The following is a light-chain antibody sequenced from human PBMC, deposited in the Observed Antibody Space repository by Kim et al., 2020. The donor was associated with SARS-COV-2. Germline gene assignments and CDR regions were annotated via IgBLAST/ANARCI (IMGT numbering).Light chain of an antibody. CDR2: EVS. CDR1: SSDVGGYNY. Sequence: SPGQSVTISCTGTSSDVGGYNYVSWYQQHPGKAPKLMFYEVSKRPSGVPDRFSGSKSGNTASLTVSGLQAEDEADYYCSSYAGSRVFGGGTQLTVL. V-gene: IGLV2-8*01. J-gene: IGLJ2*01. CDR3: SSYAGSRV.